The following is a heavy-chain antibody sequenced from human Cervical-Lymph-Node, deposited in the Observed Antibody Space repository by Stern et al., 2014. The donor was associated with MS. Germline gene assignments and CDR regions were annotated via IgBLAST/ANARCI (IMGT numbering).Heavy chain of an antibody. CDR2: LYWDDDK. CDR3: AHRPPRRIAVADDAFDI. D-gene: IGHD6-19*01. J-gene: IGHJ3*02. CDR1: GFSLSTSGVG. V-gene: IGHV2-5*02. Sequence: QVTLRESGPTLVKPTQTLTLTCTFSGFSLSTSGVGVGWIRQPPGKDLEWLALLYWDDDKRYSPSLKSRLTITKDTSKNQVVLTMTNMDPVDTATYYCAHRPPRRIAVADDAFDIWGQGTMVTVSS.